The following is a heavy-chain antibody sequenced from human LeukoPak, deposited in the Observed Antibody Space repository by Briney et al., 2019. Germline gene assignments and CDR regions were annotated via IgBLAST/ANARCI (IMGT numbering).Heavy chain of an antibody. CDR1: GYTFTGYY. V-gene: IGHV1-2*02. CDR3: AAFRGATSIDY. CDR2: INPNSGGT. J-gene: IGHJ4*02. Sequence: ASVTVSCKASGYTFTGYYMHWVRQAPGQGLEWMGWINPNSGGTNYAQKFQGRVTMTRVTSISTAYMELSRLRSDDTAVYYCAAFRGATSIDYWGQGTLVTVSS. D-gene: IGHD1-26*01.